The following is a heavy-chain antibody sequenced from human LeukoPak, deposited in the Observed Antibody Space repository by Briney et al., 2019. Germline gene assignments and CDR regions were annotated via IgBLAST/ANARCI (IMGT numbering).Heavy chain of an antibody. CDR3: SKWGDYDVLTGYYDSDF. CDR2: IGGSGGST. J-gene: IGHJ4*02. V-gene: IGHV3-23*01. D-gene: IGHD3-9*01. CDR1: GFTFSNYA. Sequence: GGSLRLSCAASGFTFSNYAMSWVRQAPGKGLEWVSAIGGSGGSTYYADSVKGRFSISRDNSKNTLFLQMNSLRVEDTALYYCSKWGDYDVLTGYYDSDFWGQGTLVTVSS.